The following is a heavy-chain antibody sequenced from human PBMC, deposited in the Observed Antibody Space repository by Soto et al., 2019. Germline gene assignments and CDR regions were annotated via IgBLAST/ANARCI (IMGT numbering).Heavy chain of an antibody. Sequence: GASVKVSCKASGYTFTSYGISWVRQAPGQGLEWMGWINAYNGNTNYAQKLQGRVTMTTDTSTSTAYMELRSLRSDDTAVYYCARDLYDFWSGPPSHAFDIWGQGTMVTVS. D-gene: IGHD3-3*01. CDR3: ARDLYDFWSGPPSHAFDI. CDR2: INAYNGNT. V-gene: IGHV1-18*01. CDR1: GYTFTSYG. J-gene: IGHJ3*02.